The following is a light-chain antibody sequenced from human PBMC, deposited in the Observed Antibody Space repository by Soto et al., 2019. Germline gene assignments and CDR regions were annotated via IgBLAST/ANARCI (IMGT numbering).Light chain of an antibody. Sequence: QSALAQPPSASGSPGQSVTISCTGTSSDIGAYNYVSWYQQYPGKAPKLIIYDVNQRPSGVPDRFSGSKSGNTASLTVSGLQAEDEAVYYCNSFAGGTHVVFAAGTTLTVL. CDR3: NSFAGGTHVV. CDR1: SSDIGAYNY. V-gene: IGLV2-8*01. J-gene: IGLJ2*01. CDR2: DVN.